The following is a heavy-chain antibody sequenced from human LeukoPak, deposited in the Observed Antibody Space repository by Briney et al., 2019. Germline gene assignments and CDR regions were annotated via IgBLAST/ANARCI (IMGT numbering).Heavy chain of an antibody. V-gene: IGHV1-2*02. J-gene: IGHJ6*03. CDR2: INPNSGGT. Sequence: GASVKVSCKASGYTFTGYYMHWVRQAPGQGLEWMGWINPNSGGTNYAQKFQGRVTMTRDASISTAYMELSRLRSDDTAVYYCASGELKYHLLYEEDYYYYMDVWGKGTTVTVSS. CDR1: GYTFTGYY. CDR3: ASGELKYHLLYEEDYYYYMDV. D-gene: IGHD2-2*02.